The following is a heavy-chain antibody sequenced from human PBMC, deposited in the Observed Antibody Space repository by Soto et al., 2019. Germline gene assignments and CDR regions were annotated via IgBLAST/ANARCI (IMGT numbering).Heavy chain of an antibody. V-gene: IGHV4-39*07. CDR2: IYYSGST. Sequence: SETLSLTCTVSGGSISSSSYYWGWIRQPSGKGLEWIGSIYYSGSTYYNPSLKSRLTISVDMSKRQFSLKLTSVTAADTAVYYCATYHSTYESSAAPYYYMDVWARGTTVTVSS. CDR3: ATYHSTYESSAAPYYYMDV. CDR1: GGSISSSSYY. J-gene: IGHJ6*03. D-gene: IGHD2-15*01.